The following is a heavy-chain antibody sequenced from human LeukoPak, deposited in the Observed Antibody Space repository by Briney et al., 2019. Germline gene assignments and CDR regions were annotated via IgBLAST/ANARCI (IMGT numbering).Heavy chain of an antibody. Sequence: GGSLRLSCAASGFTFSSYGMHWVRQAPGKGLEWVAVIWYDGSNKYYADSVKGRFTISRDNSKNTLYLQMNSLKTEDTAVYYCTTALWFGELFKDYWGQGTLVTVSS. V-gene: IGHV3-33*01. D-gene: IGHD3-10*01. CDR3: TTALWFGELFKDY. CDR2: IWYDGSNK. J-gene: IGHJ4*02. CDR1: GFTFSSYG.